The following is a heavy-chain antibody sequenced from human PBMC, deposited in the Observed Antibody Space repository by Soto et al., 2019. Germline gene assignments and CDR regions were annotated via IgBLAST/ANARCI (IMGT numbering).Heavy chain of an antibody. Sequence: QVQLQESGPGLVKPSETLSLTCTVSGGSISSYYWSWIRQPPGKGLEWIGYIYYSGSTNYNPSLKSRVTISVDTSMTPFSLKLSSVTDSDTAVYYCARLGYCRGGSCYDAFDIWGQGTMVTVSS. CDR1: GGSISSYY. CDR2: IYYSGST. D-gene: IGHD2-15*01. J-gene: IGHJ3*02. CDR3: ARLGYCRGGSCYDAFDI. V-gene: IGHV4-59*08.